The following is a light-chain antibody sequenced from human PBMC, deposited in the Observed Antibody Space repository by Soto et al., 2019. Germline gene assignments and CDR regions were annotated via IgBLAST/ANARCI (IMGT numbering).Light chain of an antibody. CDR1: QSISSY. CDR3: QQYNSYSWT. J-gene: IGKJ1*01. Sequence: DIQMTQSPSSLSASVRDRVTITCRASQSISSYLAWYQQKPGKAPKLLIYAASTLQSGVPSRFSGSGSGTEFTLTIRSLQPDDFATYYCQQYNSYSWTFGQGTKVDIK. V-gene: IGKV1-5*01. CDR2: AAS.